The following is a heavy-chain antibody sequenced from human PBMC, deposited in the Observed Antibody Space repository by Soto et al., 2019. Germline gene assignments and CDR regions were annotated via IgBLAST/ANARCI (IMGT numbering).Heavy chain of an antibody. CDR2: IIPIFGTA. D-gene: IGHD3-22*01. Sequence: SVEVSCKXSGGTFSSYAISWVRQAPGQGLEWMGGIIPIFGTANYAQKFQGRVTITADESTSTAYMELSSLRSEDTAVYYCARDPHYYYDSSGYLDYWGQGTLVTVSS. CDR3: ARDPHYYYDSSGYLDY. V-gene: IGHV1-69*13. CDR1: GGTFSSYA. J-gene: IGHJ4*02.